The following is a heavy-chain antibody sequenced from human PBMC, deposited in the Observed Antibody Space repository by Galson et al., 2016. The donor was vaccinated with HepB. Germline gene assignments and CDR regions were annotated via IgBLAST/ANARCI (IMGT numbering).Heavy chain of an antibody. V-gene: IGHV3-74*03. J-gene: IGHJ6*03. D-gene: IGHD2-2*01. CDR3: AKGFCISTSCYAGLAGYHYMDG. Sequence: SLRLSCAASGFTFSSYWMHWVRQAPGKGLEWVSRINSDGSDTTYADSVKGRFTTSRDNAKNTLYLQMDSLRAEDTAVYYCAKGFCISTSCYAGLAGYHYMDGWGKGTTVTVSS. CDR1: GFTFSSYW. CDR2: INSDGSDT.